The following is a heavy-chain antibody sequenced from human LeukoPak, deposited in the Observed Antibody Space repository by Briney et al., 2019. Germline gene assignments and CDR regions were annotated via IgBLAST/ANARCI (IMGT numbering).Heavy chain of an antibody. CDR3: AKDGVTMVRGVSKDYYYYMDV. J-gene: IGHJ6*03. V-gene: IGHV3-30*02. CDR2: IRYDGSNK. CDR1: GFTFSSYG. D-gene: IGHD3-10*01. Sequence: GGSLRLSCAASGFTFSSYGMHWVRQAPDKGLEWVAFIRYDGSNKYYADSVKGRFTISRDNSKNTLYLQMNSLRAEDTAVYYCAKDGVTMVRGVSKDYYYYMDVWGKGTTVTVSS.